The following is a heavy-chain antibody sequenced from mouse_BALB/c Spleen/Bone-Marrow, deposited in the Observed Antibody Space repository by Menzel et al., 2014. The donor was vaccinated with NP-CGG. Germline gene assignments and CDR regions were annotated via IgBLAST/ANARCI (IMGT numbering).Heavy chain of an antibody. CDR2: IDPSDSET. Sequence: QVQLQQSGAEVVKPGAPVKLSCKASGYTFTRYWMHWVRQRPGRGLEWIGKIDPSDSETHYNHEFKDKATLTVDKSSSTAYIQLSSLTSEDSAAYFCARSGGNYVAWFVYWGQGTLVTASP. V-gene: IGHV1-69*02. D-gene: IGHD2-1*01. CDR1: GYTFTRYW. CDR3: ARSGGNYVAWFVY. J-gene: IGHJ3*01.